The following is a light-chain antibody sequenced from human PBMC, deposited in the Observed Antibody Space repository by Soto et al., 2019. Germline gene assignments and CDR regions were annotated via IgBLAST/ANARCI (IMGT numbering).Light chain of an antibody. Sequence: QSALTQPASVSGSPGQSITISCTGSSSDVGAYNYVSWYQQHPGKAPKLMIHEVSNRPSGVSNRFSGSKSGNTASLTISGLQAEDEADYYCSSFTSSSTPWVFGGGTQLTVL. V-gene: IGLV2-14*01. CDR2: EVS. CDR1: SSDVGAYNY. CDR3: SSFTSSSTPWV. J-gene: IGLJ3*02.